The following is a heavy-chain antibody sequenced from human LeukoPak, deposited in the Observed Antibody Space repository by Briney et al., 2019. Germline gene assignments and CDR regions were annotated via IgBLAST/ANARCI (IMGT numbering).Heavy chain of an antibody. V-gene: IGHV3-30*02. CDR1: GFTFSSYG. D-gene: IGHD3-16*01. CDR3: AKGSGIGMITFGGIYY. J-gene: IGHJ4*02. CDR2: IRYDGSNK. Sequence: SGGSLRLSCAASGFTFSSYGMHWVRQAPGKGLEWVAFIRYDGSNKCYADPVKGRFTISRDNSKNTLYLQMNSLRAEDTAVYYCAKGSGIGMITFGGIYYWGQGTLVTVSS.